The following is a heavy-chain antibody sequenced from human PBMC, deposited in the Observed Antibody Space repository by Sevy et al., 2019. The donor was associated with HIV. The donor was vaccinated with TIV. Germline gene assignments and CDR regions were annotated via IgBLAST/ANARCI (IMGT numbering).Heavy chain of an antibody. CDR3: ARFAPLDYYDSSGSDY. CDR2: INPSGGST. D-gene: IGHD3-22*01. V-gene: IGHV1-46*01. J-gene: IGHJ4*02. Sequence: ASVKVSCKASGYTFTSYYMHWVRQAPGQGLEWMGIINPSGGSTSYAQKFQGRVTMTRDTSMSTVYMELSSLRSEDTAVYYCARFAPLDYYDSSGSDYWGQGTLVTVSS. CDR1: GYTFTSYY.